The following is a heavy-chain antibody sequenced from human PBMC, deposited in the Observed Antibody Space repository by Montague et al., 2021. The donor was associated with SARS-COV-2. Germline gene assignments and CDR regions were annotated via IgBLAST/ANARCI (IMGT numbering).Heavy chain of an antibody. J-gene: IGHJ4*02. Sequence: SETRSLTRIVSGESIDRDTYHWGWIRQSPGKGLEWIGSLSSSGSTYYNPSLRSRVTISMDTSKNHFSLKVNSVTATDTAVYFCARPGSVSGWFYFDDWGQGTLVSVSS. CDR1: GESIDRDTYH. CDR3: ARPGSVSGWFYFDD. CDR2: LSSSGST. V-gene: IGHV4-39*02. D-gene: IGHD6-19*01.